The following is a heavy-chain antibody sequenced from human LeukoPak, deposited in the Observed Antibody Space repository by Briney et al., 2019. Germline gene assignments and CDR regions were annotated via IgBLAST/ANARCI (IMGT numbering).Heavy chain of an antibody. CDR1: GGSISSGDYY. CDR3: ARDIKPTKYSSPAYMDV. Sequence: PSETLSLTCTVSGGSISSGDYYWSWIRQPPGKGLEWIGYIYYSGSTYYNPSLKSRVTISVDTSKNQFSLKLSSVTAADTAVYYCARDIKPTKYSSPAYMDVWGKGTTVTVSS. D-gene: IGHD6-13*01. J-gene: IGHJ6*03. V-gene: IGHV4-30-4*01. CDR2: IYYSGST.